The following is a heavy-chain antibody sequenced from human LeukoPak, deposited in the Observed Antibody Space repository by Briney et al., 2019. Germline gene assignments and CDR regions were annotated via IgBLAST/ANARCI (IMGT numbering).Heavy chain of an antibody. CDR1: GGSISSYY. V-gene: IGHV4-59*08. CDR3: ARRYNWNDGFDY. D-gene: IGHD1-1*01. CDR2: IYYSGST. J-gene: IGHJ4*02. Sequence: SETLSLTCTVSGGSISSYYWSWIRQPPGKGLEWIGYIYYSGSTNYNPSLKSRVTISVDTSKNQFSLKLSSVTAADTAVYYCARRYNWNDGFDYWGQGTLVTVSS.